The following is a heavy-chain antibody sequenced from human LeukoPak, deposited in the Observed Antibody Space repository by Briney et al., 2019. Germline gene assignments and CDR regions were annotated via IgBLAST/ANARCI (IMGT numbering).Heavy chain of an antibody. J-gene: IGHJ2*01. V-gene: IGHV3-7*01. Sequence: PGGSLRLSCAASGFTFSSYWMSWVRQAPGKGLEWVANIKQDGSEKYYVDSVKGRFTISRDNAKNSLYLQMNSLRAEDTAVYYCARDQRGWELLSRLRQFYWYFDLWGRGTLVTVSS. CDR2: IKQDGSEK. CDR1: GFTFSSYW. D-gene: IGHD1-26*01. CDR3: ARDQRGWELLSRLRQFYWYFDL.